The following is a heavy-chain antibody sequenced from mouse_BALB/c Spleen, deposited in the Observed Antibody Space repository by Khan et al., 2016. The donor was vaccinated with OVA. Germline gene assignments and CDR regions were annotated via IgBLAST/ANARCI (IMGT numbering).Heavy chain of an antibody. D-gene: IGHD3-3*01. CDR1: GYTFTEYT. CDR3: ARDAGRK. V-gene: IGHV1-18*01. J-gene: IGHJ4*01. CDR2: INPKNGVT. Sequence: EVQLQQSGPELVRPGASVKISCKTSGYTFTEYTLHWVKQSHGKSLEWIGVINPKNGVTSYNQKFTGKATLTVDKSSSTAYMEFRSLTSEDSAVYYCARDAGRKWGQGTSVTVSS.